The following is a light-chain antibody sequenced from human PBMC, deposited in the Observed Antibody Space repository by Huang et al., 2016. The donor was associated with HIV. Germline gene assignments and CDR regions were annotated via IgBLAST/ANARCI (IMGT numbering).Light chain of an antibody. CDR1: QAIRND. CDR2: AAS. J-gene: IGKJ1*01. V-gene: IGKV1-6*01. Sequence: AIQMTQSPSSLSASVGDRVTISCRASQAIRNDLGWYQQKPGKAPKRLIYAASSLQSGFPSRFSGSGSGTDFTLTISSLQPEDFATYYCLQDYNYPTFGQGTKVEIK. CDR3: LQDYNYPT.